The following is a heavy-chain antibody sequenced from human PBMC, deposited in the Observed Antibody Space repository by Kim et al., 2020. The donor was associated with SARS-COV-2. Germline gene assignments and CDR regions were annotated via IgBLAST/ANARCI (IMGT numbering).Heavy chain of an antibody. Sequence: GESLKISCKGSGYSFTSYWIGWVRQMPGKGLEWMGIIYPGDSDTRYSPSFQGQVTISADKSISTAYLQWSSLKASDTAMYYCGTTVTTRGYYYYYGMDVWGQGTTVTVSS. D-gene: IGHD4-17*01. CDR1: GYSFTSYW. CDR2: IYPGDSDT. J-gene: IGHJ6*02. CDR3: GTTVTTRGYYYYYGMDV. V-gene: IGHV5-51*01.